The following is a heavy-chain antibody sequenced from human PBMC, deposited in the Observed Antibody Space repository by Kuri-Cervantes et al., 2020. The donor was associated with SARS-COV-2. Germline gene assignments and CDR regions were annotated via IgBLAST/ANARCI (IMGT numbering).Heavy chain of an antibody. CDR2: ISYDGSNK. J-gene: IGHJ6*02. V-gene: IGHV3-30*18. Sequence: GESLKISCAASGFTFDDYAMHWVRQAPGKGLEWVAVISYDGSNKYYADSVKGRFTISRDNSKNTLYLQMNSLRAEDTAVYYCAKDLGKGPKYYYYYGMDVWGQGTTVTVSS. D-gene: IGHD3-10*01. CDR3: AKDLGKGPKYYYYYGMDV. CDR1: GFTFDDYA.